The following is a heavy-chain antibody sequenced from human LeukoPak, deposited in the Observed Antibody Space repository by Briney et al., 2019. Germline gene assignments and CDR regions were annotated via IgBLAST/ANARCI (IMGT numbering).Heavy chain of an antibody. Sequence: GASVKVSCKASGYTXTAYYMHGVRQAPGQGLEWMGWINPNSGDTKYAQKFQGRVTITRDTSLSTAYMELSSLRSDDAAMYYCTRALGSDYWGQGILVTVSS. D-gene: IGHD1-26*01. V-gene: IGHV1-2*02. CDR1: GYTXTAYY. J-gene: IGHJ4*02. CDR2: INPNSGDT. CDR3: TRALGSDY.